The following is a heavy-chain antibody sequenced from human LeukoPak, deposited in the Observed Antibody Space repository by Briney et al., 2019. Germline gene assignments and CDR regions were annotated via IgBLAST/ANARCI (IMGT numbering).Heavy chain of an antibody. D-gene: IGHD2/OR15-2a*01. CDR1: GFTFSSYW. Sequence: AGGSLRLSCAASGFTFSSYWMSWVRQAPGKGLEWVANIKQDGSEKYYVDSVKGRFTISRDNAKNSLYLQMNSLRAEDTAVYYCARDSPVILAGGFAPWGQGTLVTVSS. J-gene: IGHJ5*02. CDR3: ARDSPVILAGGFAP. V-gene: IGHV3-7*01. CDR2: IKQDGSEK.